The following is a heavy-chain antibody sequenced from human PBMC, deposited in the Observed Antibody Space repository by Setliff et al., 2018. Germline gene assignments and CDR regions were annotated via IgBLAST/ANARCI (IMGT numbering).Heavy chain of an antibody. V-gene: IGHV1-18*01. CDR1: GYTFTDFG. CDR3: LRLVRYCTKIACQATSGDEV. Sequence: GASVKVSCKASGYTFTDFGVSWVRQAPGQGLEWVGWISPYNGNTYYAPKFQGTAIMTTDTATTTAYLELRDLRSDDTAVYYCLRLVRYCTKIACQATSGDEVWGLGTLVTVSS. J-gene: IGHJ4*02. D-gene: IGHD2-8*01. CDR2: ISPYNGNT.